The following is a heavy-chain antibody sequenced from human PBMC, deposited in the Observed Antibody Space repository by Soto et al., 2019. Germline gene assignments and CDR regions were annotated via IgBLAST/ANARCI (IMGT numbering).Heavy chain of an antibody. CDR2: IYYSGST. D-gene: IGHD1-20*01. V-gene: IGHV4-59*01. Sequence: SETLSLTCTVSGGSISSYYWSWIRRPPGKGLEWIGYIYYSGSTNYNPSLKSRVTISVDTSKNQFSLKLSSVTAADTAVYYCARVGYNWNDVEAFDIWGQGTMVTV. J-gene: IGHJ3*02. CDR1: GGSISSYY. CDR3: ARVGYNWNDVEAFDI.